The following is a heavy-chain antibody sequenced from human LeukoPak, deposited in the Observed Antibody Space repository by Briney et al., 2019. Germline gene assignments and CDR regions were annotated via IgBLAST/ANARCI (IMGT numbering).Heavy chain of an antibody. D-gene: IGHD6-6*01. CDR3: ARGHLRYSSSSPETALDY. J-gene: IGHJ4*02. V-gene: IGHV1-46*01. CDR1: GYTFTSYY. Sequence: ASVKVSCKASGYTFTSYYMHWVRQAPGQGLEWMGIINPSGGSTGYAQKFQGRVTMTRDMSTSTVYMELSSLRSEDTAVYYCARGHLRYSSSSPETALDYWGQGTLVTVSS. CDR2: INPSGGST.